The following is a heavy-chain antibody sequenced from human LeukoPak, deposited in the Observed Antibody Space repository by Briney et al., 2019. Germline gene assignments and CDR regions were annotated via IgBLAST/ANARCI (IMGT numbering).Heavy chain of an antibody. D-gene: IGHD3-22*01. CDR2: IYYSGST. V-gene: IGHV4-59*08. CDR3: AISTSPVMYDSSGYYDY. CDR1: GGTISSYY. J-gene: IGHJ4*02. Sequence: SETLSLTCTVSGGTISSYYWSWIRQPPGKGLEWIGYIYYSGSTNYNPSLKSRVTISVDTSKNQFSLKLSSVTAADTAVYYCAISTSPVMYDSSGYYDYWGQGTLVTVSS.